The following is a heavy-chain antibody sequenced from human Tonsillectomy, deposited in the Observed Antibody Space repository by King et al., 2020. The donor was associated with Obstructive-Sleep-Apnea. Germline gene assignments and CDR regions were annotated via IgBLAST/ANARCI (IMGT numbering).Heavy chain of an antibody. D-gene: IGHD4/OR15-4a*01. CDR1: GFTFSRYP. Sequence: VQLVESGGGLVQPGESLRLSCAASGFTFSRYPFNWVRQAPGKGLEWVSYISSGSGFIFYADSVKGRFTISRDDPKSTLYLQMSGLRAEDTAVYYCAREALGANWFDPWGQGTPVTVSS. CDR2: ISSGSGFI. J-gene: IGHJ5*02. V-gene: IGHV3-48*01. CDR3: AREALGANWFDP.